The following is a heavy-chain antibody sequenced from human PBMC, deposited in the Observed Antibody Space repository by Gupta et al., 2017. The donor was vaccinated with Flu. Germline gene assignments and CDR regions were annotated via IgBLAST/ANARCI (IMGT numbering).Heavy chain of an antibody. CDR2: ISGSGGNT. V-gene: IGHV3-23*01. J-gene: IGHJ4*02. CDR3: AKEAFGSGSPQLFDY. D-gene: IGHD3-10*01. Sequence: QAPGKGLEWVSTISGSGGNTYYADSVKGRFTISRDNFKNTLYLQMNSLRAEDTAIYFCAKEAFGSGSPQLFDYWGQGTLVTVSS.